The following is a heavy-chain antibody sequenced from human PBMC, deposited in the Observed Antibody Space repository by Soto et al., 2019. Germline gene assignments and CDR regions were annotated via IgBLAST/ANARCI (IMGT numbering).Heavy chain of an antibody. CDR2: IYDSGIT. Sequence: QVQLQESGPALVKPSQTLCLACTVSGGSVGSGEYYYSWIRQPPGKGLEWIGYIYDSGITNYTPSLKGRVTMSLDRSNNQVSLQLSSVTAADTAVYFCARDVAHGYTENVWGQGTMVTVSS. CDR1: GGSVGSGEYY. D-gene: IGHD5-18*01. V-gene: IGHV4-30-4*01. J-gene: IGHJ3*01. CDR3: ARDVAHGYTENV.